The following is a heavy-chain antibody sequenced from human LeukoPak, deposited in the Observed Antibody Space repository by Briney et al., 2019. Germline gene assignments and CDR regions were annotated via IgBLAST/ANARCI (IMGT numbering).Heavy chain of an antibody. V-gene: IGHV3-11*04. D-gene: IGHD3-22*01. CDR1: GFTFSDYY. Sequence: PGGSLRLSCAASGFTFSDYYMSWIRQAPGKGLAWVSYIGSSGSTIYYADSVKGRFTISRDNAKNSLFLQMNSLRAEDTAVCFCARRRSYYDSTGYSNDAFDIWGQGTMVTVSS. CDR3: ARRRSYYDSTGYSNDAFDI. J-gene: IGHJ3*02. CDR2: IGSSGSTI.